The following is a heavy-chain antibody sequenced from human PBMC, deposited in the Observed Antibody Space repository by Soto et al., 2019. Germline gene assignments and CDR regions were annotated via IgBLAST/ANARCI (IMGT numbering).Heavy chain of an antibody. J-gene: IGHJ6*02. CDR1: GYSFTSCW. V-gene: IGHV5-51*01. D-gene: IGHD6-6*01. CDR3: ARQNSTAARLSRTVDYYYYYGMDV. Sequence: GESLKISCKGSGYSFTSCWIGWVRQMPGKGLEWMGIIYPGDSDTRYSPSFQGQVTISADKSISTAYLQWSSLKASDTAMYYCARQNSTAARLSRTVDYYYYYGMDVWGQGTTVTVSS. CDR2: IYPGDSDT.